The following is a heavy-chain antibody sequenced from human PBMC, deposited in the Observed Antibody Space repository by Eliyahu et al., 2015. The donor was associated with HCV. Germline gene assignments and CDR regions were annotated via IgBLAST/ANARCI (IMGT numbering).Heavy chain of an antibody. V-gene: IGHV4-59*01. J-gene: IGHJ5*02. CDR3: SSGGGGIAVAGTGGWFDP. D-gene: IGHD6-19*01. CDR2: XHYSGST. CDR1: GGSIXXXY. Sequence: QVQLQESGPGLVKPSETLSLICTVSGGSIXXXYXSWIRQPPGKGLXWIGYXHYSGSTNXNPSLKNRVTLSVDTSKNQFSLKLNSVTAADTAVYYCSSGGGGIAVAGTGGWFDPWGQGTLVTVSS.